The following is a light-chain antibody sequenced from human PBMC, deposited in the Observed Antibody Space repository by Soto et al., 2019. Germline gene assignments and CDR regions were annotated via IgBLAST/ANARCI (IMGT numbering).Light chain of an antibody. CDR1: SGHSTYS. Sequence: QSVLTQSPSASASLGASVKLTCTLSSGHSTYSIAWHQQQPEKGPRYLMKVNSDGSHTKGDGIPDRFSGSSSGAERYLTIASLQSEDEADSYCQTWGTGIVVFGGGTQLTVL. CDR3: QTWGTGIVV. CDR2: VNSDGSH. V-gene: IGLV4-69*02. J-gene: IGLJ7*01.